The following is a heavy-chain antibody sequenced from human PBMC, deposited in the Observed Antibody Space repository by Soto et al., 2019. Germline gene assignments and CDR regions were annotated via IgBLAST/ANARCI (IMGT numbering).Heavy chain of an antibody. V-gene: IGHV4-31*03. J-gene: IGHJ6*02. CDR2: IYYSGST. Sequence: QVQLQESGPGLVKPSQTLSLTCTVSGGSISSGGYYWSWIRQHPGKGLEWIGYIYYSGSTYYNPSLTSRVTISVDTSKNQFSLKLSSVTAADTAVYYCARGLLTYSSSFLYYYYYGMDVWGQGTTVTVSS. CDR1: GGSISSGGYY. D-gene: IGHD6-13*01. CDR3: ARGLLTYSSSFLYYYYYGMDV.